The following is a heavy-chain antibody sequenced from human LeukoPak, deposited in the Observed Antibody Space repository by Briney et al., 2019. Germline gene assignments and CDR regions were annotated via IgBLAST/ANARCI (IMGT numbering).Heavy chain of an antibody. J-gene: IGHJ4*02. Sequence: GGSLRLSCAASGFTVSSNYMSWVRQAPGKGREWVSVIYSGGSTYYADSVKGRFTISRDNSKNTLYLQMNSLRAEDTAVYYCAREIIQLPGYFDYWGQGTLVTVSS. CDR2: IYSGGST. CDR1: GFTVSSNY. V-gene: IGHV3-53*01. CDR3: AREIIQLPGYFDY. D-gene: IGHD5-18*01.